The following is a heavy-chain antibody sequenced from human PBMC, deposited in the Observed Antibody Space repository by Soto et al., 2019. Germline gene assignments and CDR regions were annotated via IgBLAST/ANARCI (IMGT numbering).Heavy chain of an antibody. CDR2: INAGNGNT. CDR3: ATRGRSSSSAFDY. D-gene: IGHD6-6*01. Sequence: QVQLVQSGAEVKKPGASVKVSCKASGYTFTSYAMHWVRQAPGQRLEWMGWINAGNGNTKYSQKFQGRVSITRDTSASTAYMELSSLRSEDTAVYYCATRGRSSSSAFDYWGQGTLATVSS. CDR1: GYTFTSYA. J-gene: IGHJ4*02. V-gene: IGHV1-3*01.